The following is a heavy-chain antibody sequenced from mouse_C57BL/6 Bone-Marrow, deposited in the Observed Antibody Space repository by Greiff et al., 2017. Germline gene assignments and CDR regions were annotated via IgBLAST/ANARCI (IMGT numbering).Heavy chain of an antibody. V-gene: IGHV2-2*01. CDR2: IWRGGST. CDR3: ARNNWDEDWFAY. Sequence: VKLMESGPGLVQPSQSLSITCTVSGFSLTSHGVHWVRQSPGKGLEWLGVIWRGGSTDYNAAFISRMSISKDNSKSQVFFKMNSLQADDTAIYYCARNNWDEDWFAYWGQGTLVTVSA. D-gene: IGHD4-1*02. CDR1: GFSLTSHG. J-gene: IGHJ3*01.